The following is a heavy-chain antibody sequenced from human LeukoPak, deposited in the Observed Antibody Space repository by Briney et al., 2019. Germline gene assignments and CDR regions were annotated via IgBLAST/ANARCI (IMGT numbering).Heavy chain of an antibody. Sequence: PSETLSLTCTVSGGSINSSSYYWGWIRQPPGKGLEWIGSIYYSGSTYYNPSLKSRVTISVDTSKKQLSLRLSSVTAADTAVYYCAREGGSSSWSFYYYYMDVWGKGTTVTVSS. J-gene: IGHJ6*03. CDR3: AREGGSSSWSFYYYYMDV. D-gene: IGHD6-13*01. CDR2: IYYSGST. V-gene: IGHV4-39*07. CDR1: GGSINSSSYY.